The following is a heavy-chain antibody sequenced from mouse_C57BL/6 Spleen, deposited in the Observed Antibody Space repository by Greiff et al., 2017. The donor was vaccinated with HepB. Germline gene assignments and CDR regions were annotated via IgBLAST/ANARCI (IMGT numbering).Heavy chain of an antibody. CDR3: ARSITTVVGGYYFDY. D-gene: IGHD1-1*01. V-gene: IGHV1-82*01. J-gene: IGHJ2*01. CDR2: SYPGDGDT. CDR1: GYAFSSSW. Sequence: VQLQQSGPELVKPGASVKISCKASGYAFSSSWMNWVKQRPGKGLEWIGRSYPGDGDTNYNGKFKGKATLTADKSSSTAYMQLSSLTSEDSAVYFCARSITTVVGGYYFDYWGQGTTLTVSS.